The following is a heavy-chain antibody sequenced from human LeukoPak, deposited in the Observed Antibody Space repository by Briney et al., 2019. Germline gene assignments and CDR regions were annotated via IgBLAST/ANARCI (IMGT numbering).Heavy chain of an antibody. Sequence: GGSLRLSCAASGFTFSGSAMHWVRQASGQGLEWVGRIRSKANSYATAYAASVKGRFTISRDDSKNTAYLQMNSLKTEDTAVYYCTRSLLNPSWYSSPEWFDPWGQGTLVTVSS. CDR2: IRSKANSYAT. CDR1: GFTFSGSA. CDR3: TRSLLNPSWYSSPEWFDP. V-gene: IGHV3-73*01. D-gene: IGHD6-19*01. J-gene: IGHJ5*02.